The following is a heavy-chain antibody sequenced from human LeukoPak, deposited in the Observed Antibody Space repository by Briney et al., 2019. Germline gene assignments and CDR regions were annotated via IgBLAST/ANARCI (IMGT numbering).Heavy chain of an antibody. V-gene: IGHV3-11*04. Sequence: GGSLRLSCAASGFTFSDCYMSWIRQAPGKGLKGVSSISRSSTTIFYADSVKGRFTISRDNAKNSLYLQMNSLRAEDTAVYYSARGPGYSGYGYFDYWGQGTLVTVSS. D-gene: IGHD5-12*01. J-gene: IGHJ4*02. CDR2: ISRSSTTI. CDR3: ARGPGYSGYGYFDY. CDR1: GFTFSDCY.